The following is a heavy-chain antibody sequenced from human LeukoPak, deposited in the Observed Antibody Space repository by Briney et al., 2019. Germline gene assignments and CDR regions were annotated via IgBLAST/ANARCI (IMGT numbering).Heavy chain of an antibody. CDR1: GYTLTELS. Sequence: ASVKVSCKVSGYTLTELSMHWVRQAPGKGREWVGGFDPEDGETIYAQKFQGRVTRTEDTSTDTAYMELSSLRSEDTAVYYCATFPAPGPDLTMVRGGWFDPWGQGTLVTVSS. V-gene: IGHV1-24*01. CDR3: ATFPAPGPDLTMVRGGWFDP. D-gene: IGHD3-10*01. J-gene: IGHJ5*02. CDR2: FDPEDGET.